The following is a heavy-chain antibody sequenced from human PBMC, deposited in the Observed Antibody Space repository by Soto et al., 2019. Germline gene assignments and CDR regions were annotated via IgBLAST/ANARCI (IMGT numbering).Heavy chain of an antibody. CDR1: GGTFSSYT. CDR2: IIPIFGTA. V-gene: IGHV1-69*05. J-gene: IGHJ6*02. Sequence: SVKVSCKASGGTFSSYTISWVRQAPGQGLEWMGGIIPIFGTANYAQKFQGRVTMTRDTSTSTVYMELSSLRSEDTAVYYCARRELGYYYYGMDVWGQGTTVTVSS. D-gene: IGHD6-6*01. CDR3: ARRELGYYYYGMDV.